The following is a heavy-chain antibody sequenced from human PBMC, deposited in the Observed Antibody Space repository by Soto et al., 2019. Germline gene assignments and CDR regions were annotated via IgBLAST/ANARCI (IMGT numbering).Heavy chain of an antibody. J-gene: IGHJ6*02. CDR3: ARGTAKYDFWSAYYLEGYGMDV. CDR1: GGSFSGYY. D-gene: IGHD3-3*01. V-gene: IGHV4-34*01. CDR2: INHSGST. Sequence: SETLSLTCAVYGGSFSGYYWSWIRQPPGKGLEWIGEINHSGSTNYNPSLKSRVTISVDTSKNQFSLKLSSVTAADTAVYYCARGTAKYDFWSAYYLEGYGMDVWGQGTTVTVSS.